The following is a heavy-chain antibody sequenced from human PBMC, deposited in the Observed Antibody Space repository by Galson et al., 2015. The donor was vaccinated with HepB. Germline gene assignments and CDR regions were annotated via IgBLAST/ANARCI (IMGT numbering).Heavy chain of an antibody. V-gene: IGHV3-30*04. CDR3: ARGKVGY. CDR1: GFTFSSYA. J-gene: IGHJ4*02. D-gene: IGHD1-26*01. CDR2: ISYDGSNK. Sequence: SLRLSCAASGFTFSSYAMHWVRQAPGKGLEWVAVISYDGSNKYYADSVKGRFTISRDNSKNTLYLQMNSLRAEDTAVYYCARGKVGYWGQGTLVTVSS.